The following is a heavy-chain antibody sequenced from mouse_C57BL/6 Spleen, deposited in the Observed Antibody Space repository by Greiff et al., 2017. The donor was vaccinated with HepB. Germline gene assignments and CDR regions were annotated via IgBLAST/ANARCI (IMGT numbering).Heavy chain of an antibody. CDR3: ALNWDGGMDY. CDR1: GYTFTSYW. D-gene: IGHD4-1*01. Sequence: VQLQQSGAELVMPGASVKLSCKASGYTFTSYWMHWVKQRPGQGLEWIGEIDPSDSYTNYNQKFKGKSTLTVDKSSSTAYMQLSSLTSEDSAVYYCALNWDGGMDYWGQGTSVTVSS. CDR2: IDPSDSYT. J-gene: IGHJ4*01. V-gene: IGHV1-69*01.